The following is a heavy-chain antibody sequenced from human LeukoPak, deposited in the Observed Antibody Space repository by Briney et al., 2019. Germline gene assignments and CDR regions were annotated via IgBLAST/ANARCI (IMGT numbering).Heavy chain of an antibody. CDR1: GGTFSSYA. V-gene: IGHV1-69*05. J-gene: IGHJ4*02. D-gene: IGHD7-27*01. CDR2: IIPIFGTA. Sequence: SVKVSCKASGGTFSSYAISWVRQAPGQGLEWMGRIIPIFGTANYAQKFQGRVTITTDESTSTAYMELSSLRSEDTAVYYCARGLTGLGAPYFDYWGQGTLVTVSS. CDR3: ARGLTGLGAPYFDY.